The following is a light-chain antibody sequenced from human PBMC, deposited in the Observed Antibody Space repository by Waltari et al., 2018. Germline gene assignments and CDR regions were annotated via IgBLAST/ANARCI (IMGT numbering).Light chain of an antibody. Sequence: QAVLTQPASLSASPGASASLTCTLRSDINVGASKIYWYQQRPGSPPQVLVRYRSDSDHQQGSGVPSRFSGSKDTSANAGILRISGLQSEDEADYYCMILNNYAVVFGGGTKLTVL. J-gene: IGLJ3*02. CDR3: MILNNYAVV. V-gene: IGLV5-45*01. CDR2: YRSDSDH. CDR1: SDINVGASK.